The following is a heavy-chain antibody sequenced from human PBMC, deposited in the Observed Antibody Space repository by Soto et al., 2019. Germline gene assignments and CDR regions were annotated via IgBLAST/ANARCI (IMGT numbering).Heavy chain of an antibody. V-gene: IGHV4-31*03. CDR2: IYYSGST. CDR3: ARVGGAVTANKNNWFDP. J-gene: IGHJ5*02. D-gene: IGHD4-4*01. CDR1: GGSISSGGYY. Sequence: QVQLQESGPGLVKTSQTLSLTCTVSGGSISSGGYYWSWIRQHPGKGLEWIGYIYYSGSTYYNPSLKSRVTISVDTSKNQFALKLSSVTAADTAVYYCARVGGAVTANKNNWFDPWGQGTLVTVSS.